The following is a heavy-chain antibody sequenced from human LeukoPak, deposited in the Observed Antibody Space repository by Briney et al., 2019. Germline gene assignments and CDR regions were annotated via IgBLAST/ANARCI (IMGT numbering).Heavy chain of an antibody. J-gene: IGHJ4*02. CDR2: ISYDGSNK. D-gene: IGHD2-15*01. CDR1: GFTLSSYA. Sequence: GGSLRLSCAASGFTLSSYAMHWVRQAPGKGLEWVAVISYDGSNKYHADSVKGRFTISRDNSEATLHLQMNSLRAEDTAVYYCARGRGGSCYTAIDYWGQGTLVTVSS. CDR3: ARGRGGSCYTAIDY. V-gene: IGHV3-30-3*01.